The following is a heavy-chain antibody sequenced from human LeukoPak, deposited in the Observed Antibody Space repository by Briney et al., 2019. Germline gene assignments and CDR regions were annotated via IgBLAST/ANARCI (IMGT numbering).Heavy chain of an antibody. D-gene: IGHD6-13*01. CDR3: ARWYSSSWRYYYYYMDV. Sequence: PGGSLRLSCTASGFTFSSYSMNWVRQAPGKGLEWVSCIGVSSSDIYYADSVKGRFTISRDNAKNSLYLQMNSLRAEDTAVYYCARWYSSSWRYYYYYMDVWGKGTTVTVSS. CDR2: IGVSSSDI. J-gene: IGHJ6*03. V-gene: IGHV3-21*01. CDR1: GFTFSSYS.